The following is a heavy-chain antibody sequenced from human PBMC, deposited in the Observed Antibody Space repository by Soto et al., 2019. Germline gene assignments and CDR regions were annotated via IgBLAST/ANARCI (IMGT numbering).Heavy chain of an antibody. D-gene: IGHD1-26*01. CDR3: AKGLVGGSLYYFDY. CDR2: ISGSGGTT. CDR1: GFTFNTYA. J-gene: IGHJ4*02. V-gene: IGHV3-23*01. Sequence: GGSLRLSCAASGFTFNTYAITFFCHSPFKGLEWVSAISGSGGTTYYADSVKGRFTISRDNSKNTMFLQMNSLRADDTAVYYCAKGLVGGSLYYFDYWGQGTPVTVSS.